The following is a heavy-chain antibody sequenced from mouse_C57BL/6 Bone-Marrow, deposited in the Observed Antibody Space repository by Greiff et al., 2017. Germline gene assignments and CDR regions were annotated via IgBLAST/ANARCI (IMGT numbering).Heavy chain of an antibody. D-gene: IGHD6-1*01. CDR1: GYAFSSSW. V-gene: IGHV1-82*01. J-gene: IGHJ4*01. Sequence: QVQLQQSGPELVKPGASVKISCKASGYAFSSSWMNWVKQRPGKGLEWIGRIYPGDGDTNYNGKFKGKATLTADKSSSTAYMQLSSLTSEDSAVYFCARARNPYAMDYWGKGTSVTVSS. CDR2: IYPGDGDT. CDR3: ARARNPYAMDY.